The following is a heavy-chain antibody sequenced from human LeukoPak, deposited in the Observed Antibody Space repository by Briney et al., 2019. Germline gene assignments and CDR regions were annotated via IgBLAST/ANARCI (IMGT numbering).Heavy chain of an antibody. CDR3: ARAVPHYDSSGYYPYYYYMDV. V-gene: IGHV1-69*13. D-gene: IGHD3-22*01. J-gene: IGHJ6*03. CDR1: GGTFSSYA. CDR2: IIPIFGTA. Sequence: SVKVSCKASGGTFSSYAISWVRQAPGQGLEWMGGIIPIFGTANYAQKFQGRVTITADESTSTAYMELSGLRSEDTAVYYCARAVPHYDSSGYYPYYYYMDVWGKGTTVTVSS.